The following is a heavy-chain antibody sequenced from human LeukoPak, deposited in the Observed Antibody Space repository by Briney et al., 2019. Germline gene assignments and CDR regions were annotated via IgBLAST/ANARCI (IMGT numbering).Heavy chain of an antibody. Sequence: GESLKISCKGSGFSFTSYWIGWVRQMPGKGLEWMGIIYPGDSDTRYSPSFQGQVTISADKSISTAYLQWSSLKASDTAMYYCARACFDDLRFLEWPKGPSDAFDIWGQGTMVTVSS. CDR3: ARACFDDLRFLEWPKGPSDAFDI. CDR1: GFSFTSYW. D-gene: IGHD3-3*01. V-gene: IGHV5-51*03. J-gene: IGHJ3*02. CDR2: IYPGDSDT.